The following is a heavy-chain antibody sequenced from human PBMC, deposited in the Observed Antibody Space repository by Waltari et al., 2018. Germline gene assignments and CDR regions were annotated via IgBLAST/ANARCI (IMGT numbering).Heavy chain of an antibody. Sequence: EVQLLESGGGLVQPGGSLRLSCAASGFTFSSYAMSWVRQAPGKGLEWVSVIYSGGSTYYADSVKGRFTISRDKSKNTLYLQMNSLRAEDTAVYYCAKGGELPRKRAFDIWGQGTMVTVAS. V-gene: IGHV3-23*03. CDR2: IYSGGST. CDR3: AKGGELPRKRAFDI. CDR1: GFTFSSYA. J-gene: IGHJ3*02. D-gene: IGHD1-7*01.